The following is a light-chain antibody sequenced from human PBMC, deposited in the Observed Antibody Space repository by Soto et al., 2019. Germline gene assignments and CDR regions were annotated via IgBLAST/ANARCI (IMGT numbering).Light chain of an antibody. V-gene: IGKV3D-15*01. CDR3: HQYNNRPQYT. CDR2: GAS. CDR1: RSFSTN. J-gene: IGKJ2*01. Sequence: EVVMTQSPATLSVAPGERATLSCRASRSFSTNVAWYQQRPGQPPRLLIYGASTRASDIPARFSGSGSGTQLTLSISSLQSEDFEVSYCHQYNNRPQYTFGQGTQLEIK.